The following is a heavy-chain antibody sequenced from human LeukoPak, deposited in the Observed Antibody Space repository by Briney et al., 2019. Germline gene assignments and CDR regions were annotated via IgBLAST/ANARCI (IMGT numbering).Heavy chain of an antibody. Sequence: GGSLRLSCAASGFTFSSYAMSWVRQAPGKGLEWVPTISGSGTATYYADSVKGRFTISRDNSKNTLYLQMNSLRAEDTAVYYCAKWEGSSGCAFDYWGQGTLVTVSS. CDR3: AKWEGSSGCAFDY. V-gene: IGHV3-23*01. J-gene: IGHJ4*02. CDR1: GFTFSSYA. CDR2: ISGSGTAT. D-gene: IGHD3-22*01.